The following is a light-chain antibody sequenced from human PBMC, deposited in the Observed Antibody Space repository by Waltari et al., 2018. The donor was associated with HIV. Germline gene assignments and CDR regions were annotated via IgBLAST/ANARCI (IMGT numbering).Light chain of an antibody. CDR2: EVD. CDR1: DSDFGYGNF. Sequence: SVVTQPASVSGFPGQSVTISCTGTDSDFGYGNFVSWYQQNPGKAPKVILFEVDSRAAGVDYRFSGAKSCNTASLTISGLRTEDEANYYCSSFTKDFTVIFGGGTKVTIL. J-gene: IGLJ2*01. CDR3: SSFTKDFTVI. V-gene: IGLV2-14*03.